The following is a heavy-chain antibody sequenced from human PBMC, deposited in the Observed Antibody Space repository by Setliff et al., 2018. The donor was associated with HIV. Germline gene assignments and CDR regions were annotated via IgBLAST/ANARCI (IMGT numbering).Heavy chain of an antibody. V-gene: IGHV1-18*01. Sequence: ASVKVSCKASGYTFTSYGISWVRQAPGQGLEWMGWISAYNGNTNYAQKFQGRVTISTDEPPTTVYMELTSLTSEDTAVYYCARGWGWASGNYPVYYYKMDVWGKGTTVTVSS. CDR1: GYTFTSYG. D-gene: IGHD3-10*01. CDR2: ISAYNGNT. J-gene: IGHJ6*03. CDR3: ARGWGWASGNYPVYYYKMDV.